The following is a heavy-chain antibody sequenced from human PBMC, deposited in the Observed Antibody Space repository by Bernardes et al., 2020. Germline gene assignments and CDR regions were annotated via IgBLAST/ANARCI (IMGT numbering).Heavy chain of an antibody. V-gene: IGHV4-34*01. CDR2: INHSGST. CDR1: GGSFSGYY. Sequence: SETLSLTCAVYGGSFSGYYWSWIRQPPGKGLEWIGEINHSGSTTYNPSLKSRVTISVDTSKNQFSLKLSSVTAADTAVYYCARGPRGYCSGGSCYYYYYGMDVWGKGTTVTVSS. J-gene: IGHJ6*04. D-gene: IGHD2-15*01. CDR3: ARGPRGYCSGGSCYYYYYGMDV.